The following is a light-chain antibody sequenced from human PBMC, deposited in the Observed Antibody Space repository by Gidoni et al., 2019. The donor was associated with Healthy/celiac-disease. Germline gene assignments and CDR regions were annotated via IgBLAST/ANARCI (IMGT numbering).Light chain of an antibody. Sequence: EIVMTQSPATLSVSPGARATLSCRASQSVSSNVAWYQQKPGQAPRLLISGASTRATGIPARISGSGSGKEFTLTISSQQSEDLAVYYCQQYNNWPRTFGQGTKVEIK. CDR2: GAS. CDR3: QQYNNWPRT. CDR1: QSVSSN. V-gene: IGKV3-15*01. J-gene: IGKJ1*01.